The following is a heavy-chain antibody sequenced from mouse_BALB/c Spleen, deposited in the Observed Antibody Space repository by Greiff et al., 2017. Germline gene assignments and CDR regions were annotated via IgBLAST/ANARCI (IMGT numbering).Heavy chain of an antibody. CDR2: ISSGSSTI. Sequence: EVHLVESGGGLVQPGGSRKLSCAASGFTFSSFGMHWVRQAPEKGLEWVAYISSGSSTIYYADTVKGRFTISRDNPKNTLFLQMTSLRSEDTAMYYCARHGYDAMDYWGQGTSVTVSS. CDR1: GFTFSSFG. J-gene: IGHJ4*01. CDR3: ARHGYDAMDY. D-gene: IGHD1-2*01. V-gene: IGHV5-17*02.